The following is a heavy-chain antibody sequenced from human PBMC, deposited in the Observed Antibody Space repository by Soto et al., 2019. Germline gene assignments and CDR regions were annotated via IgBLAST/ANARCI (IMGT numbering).Heavy chain of an antibody. CDR2: INADGNYT. CDR1: GFTFSIYW. CDR3: ARGGAYGDSRSDY. Sequence: EVQLVESGGGLVQPGGSLRLSCAASGFTFSIYWMHWVRQAPGKGLVWVSRINADGNYTSNADFVKGRFTVSRDNAKNTVYLQMDSLRAEDTAVYFCARGGAYGDSRSDYWGQGPLVTVSS. V-gene: IGHV3-74*01. D-gene: IGHD4-17*01. J-gene: IGHJ4*02.